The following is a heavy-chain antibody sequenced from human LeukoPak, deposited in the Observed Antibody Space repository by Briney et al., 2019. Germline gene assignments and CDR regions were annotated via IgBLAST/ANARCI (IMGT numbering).Heavy chain of an antibody. CDR2: IYHSGST. CDR3: ARDGRGYSSGWYYFDY. J-gene: IGHJ4*02. CDR1: GGSISSSNW. Sequence: SGTLSLTCAVSGGSISSSNWWSWVRQPPGKGLECIGEIYHSGSTNYSPSLKSRVTISVDKSKNQFSLKLSSVTAADTAVYYCARDGRGYSSGWYYFDYWGQGTLVTVSS. D-gene: IGHD6-19*01. V-gene: IGHV4-4*02.